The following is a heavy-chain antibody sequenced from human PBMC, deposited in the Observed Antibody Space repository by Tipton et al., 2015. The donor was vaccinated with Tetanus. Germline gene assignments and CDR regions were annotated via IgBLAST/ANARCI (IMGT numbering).Heavy chain of an antibody. D-gene: IGHD2/OR15-2a*01. CDR2: IYFEGST. CDR1: GASISDKKYY. CDR3: ARHLYGYWFDP. J-gene: IGHJ5*02. V-gene: IGHV4-39*02. Sequence: TLSLTCTVPGASISDKKYYWGWIRQAPGKGLEWLASIYFEGSTYHSPSLKSRLTIDVDTSQNVFSLRLTSVTAADTAVYYCARHLYGYWFDPWGQGALVTVSS.